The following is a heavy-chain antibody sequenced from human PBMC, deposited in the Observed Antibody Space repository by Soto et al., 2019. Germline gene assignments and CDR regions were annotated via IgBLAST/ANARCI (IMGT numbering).Heavy chain of an antibody. CDR3: ARGDSGYDFGGFDY. CDR2: IYHSGST. Sequence: TLSLTSAVSGGSISSGGYAWSWIRQPPGKGLEWIGYIYHSGSTYYNPSLKSRVTISVDRSKNQFSLKLSSVTAADTAVYYCARGDSGYDFGGFDYWGQGTLVTVSS. CDR1: GGSISSGGYA. J-gene: IGHJ4*02. V-gene: IGHV4-30-2*01. D-gene: IGHD5-12*01.